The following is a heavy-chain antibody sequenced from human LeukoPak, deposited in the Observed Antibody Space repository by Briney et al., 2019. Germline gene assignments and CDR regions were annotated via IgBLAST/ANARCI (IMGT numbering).Heavy chain of an antibody. CDR1: GGTFDTYG. J-gene: IGHJ6*03. CDR3: ARGVGVPYYYDSSGYYYYMDV. D-gene: IGHD3-22*01. V-gene: IGHV1-69*01. Sequence: SVKVSCKASGGTFDTYGIHWVRQAPGQGLEWTGGIIPIFGTADYAQKFQGRVTITADESTSTAYMELSSLRSEDTAVYYCARGVGVPYYYDSSGYYYYMDVWGKGTTVTISS. CDR2: IIPIFGTA.